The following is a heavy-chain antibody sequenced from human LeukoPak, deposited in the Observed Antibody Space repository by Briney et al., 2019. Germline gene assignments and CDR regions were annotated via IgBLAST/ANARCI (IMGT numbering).Heavy chain of an antibody. CDR1: GFTFSNSA. V-gene: IGHV3-23*01. CDR2: ISGSAGGT. J-gene: IGHJ4*02. CDR3: AKRAGDSGGYLDY. D-gene: IGHD3-22*01. Sequence: GGSLRLSCAASGFTFSNSAMTWVRQAPGKGLEWVSGISGSAGGTYYADSVKGRFTISRDNSKNTLYLQVNSLRAEDTAIYYCAKRAGDSGGYLDYWGQGTLVTVSS.